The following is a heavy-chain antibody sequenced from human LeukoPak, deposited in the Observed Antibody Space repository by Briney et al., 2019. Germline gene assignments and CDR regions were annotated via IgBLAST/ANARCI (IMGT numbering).Heavy chain of an antibody. J-gene: IGHJ5*02. CDR2: IYTSGST. V-gene: IGHV4-61*02. CDR3: ARAWGTAGYDSSGYYSFHWFDP. Sequence: PSQTLSLTCTVSGGSISSGSYYWSWIRQPAGKGLEWIGRIYTSGSTNYNPSLKKPVSISVDTSKNQFSLKLSSVTAADTAVYYWARAWGTAGYDSSGYYSFHWFDPWGQGTLVTVSS. D-gene: IGHD3-22*01. CDR1: GGSISSGSYY.